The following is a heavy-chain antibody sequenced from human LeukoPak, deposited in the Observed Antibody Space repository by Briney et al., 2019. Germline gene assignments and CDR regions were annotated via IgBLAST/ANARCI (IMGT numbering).Heavy chain of an antibody. V-gene: IGHV1-2*02. D-gene: IGHD6-6*01. J-gene: IGHJ4*02. Sequence: ASVKVSCKASGYTFPGYYMHWVRQAPGQGPEWMGWINPNSGGTNYAQKFQGRVTMTRDTSISTAYMELSRLRSDDTAVYYCAREHSSSSGKVFDYWGQGTLVTVSS. CDR1: GYTFPGYY. CDR3: AREHSSSSGKVFDY. CDR2: INPNSGGT.